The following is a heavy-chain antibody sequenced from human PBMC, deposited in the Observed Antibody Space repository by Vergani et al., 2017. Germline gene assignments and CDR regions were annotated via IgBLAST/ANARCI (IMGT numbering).Heavy chain of an antibody. Sequence: QVQLQESGPGLVKPSQTLSLTCTVSGGSISSGGYYWSWIRQHPGKGLELIGYIYYSGSTYYNPSLKSRVTISVDTSKNQFSLKLSSVTAADTAVYYCARENSNSYYYYGMDVWGQGTTVTVSS. CDR2: IYYSGST. V-gene: IGHV4-31*03. CDR3: ARENSNSYYYYGMDV. J-gene: IGHJ6*02. D-gene: IGHD4-11*01. CDR1: GGSISSGGYY.